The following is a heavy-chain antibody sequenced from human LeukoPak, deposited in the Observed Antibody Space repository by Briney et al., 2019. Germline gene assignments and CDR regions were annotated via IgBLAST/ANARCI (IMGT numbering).Heavy chain of an antibody. Sequence: GESLKISCKGSGYSFTSYWISWVRQMPGKGLEWMGRIDPSDSYTNYSPSFQGHVTISADKSISTAYLQWSGLKASDTALYYCARRLTAPDAFDIWGQGTMVTVSS. D-gene: IGHD5-18*01. CDR2: IDPSDSYT. CDR3: ARRLTAPDAFDI. CDR1: GYSFTSYW. V-gene: IGHV5-10-1*01. J-gene: IGHJ3*02.